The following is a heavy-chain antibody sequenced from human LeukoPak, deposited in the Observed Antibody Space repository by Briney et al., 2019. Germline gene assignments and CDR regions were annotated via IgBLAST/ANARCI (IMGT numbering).Heavy chain of an antibody. J-gene: IGHJ4*02. CDR2: TYYRTKWFN. V-gene: IGHV6-1*01. D-gene: IGHD6-19*01. CDR1: GDSVSSTRAA. Sequence: PSQTLSLTCAISGDSVSSTRAAWNWIRQSPSRGLEWLGSTYYRTKWFNDYAAFVKSRITINPDTSKNQFSLQLKSVTPDDTAVYYCARDRGHSSSGWYPFDSWGQGTLVTVSS. CDR3: ARDRGHSSSGWYPFDS.